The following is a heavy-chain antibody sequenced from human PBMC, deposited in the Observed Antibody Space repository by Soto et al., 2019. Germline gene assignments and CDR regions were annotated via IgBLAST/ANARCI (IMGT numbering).Heavy chain of an antibody. J-gene: IGHJ4*02. V-gene: IGHV3-23*01. D-gene: IGHD2-15*01. Sequence: GGSLRLSCAASGFTFSSYAMSWVRQAPGKGLEWVSAISDSGGSTYYADSVKGRFTISRDNSKNTLYLQMNSLRAEDTAVYFCAKGGVVVAATLDYWGQGTLVTVSS. CDR1: GFTFSSYA. CDR3: AKGGVVVAATLDY. CDR2: ISDSGGST.